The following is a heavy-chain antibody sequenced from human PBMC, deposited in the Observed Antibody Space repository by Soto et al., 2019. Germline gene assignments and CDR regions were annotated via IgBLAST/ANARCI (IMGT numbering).Heavy chain of an antibody. D-gene: IGHD4-17*01. CDR1: GTTLDDYA. CDR2: ISWNSGTS. J-gene: IGHJ5*01. CDR3: VKADYGDYALIGWFAS. Sequence: DVQLVESGGGLVQPGRSLRLFCAASGTTLDDYAMHWVRQVPGKGLEWVASISWNSGTSAYADSVQGRFSISRDNAKTSLYLQMNSLRPEDTALYYCVKADYGDYALIGWFASWGQGTLVTVSS. V-gene: IGHV3-9*01.